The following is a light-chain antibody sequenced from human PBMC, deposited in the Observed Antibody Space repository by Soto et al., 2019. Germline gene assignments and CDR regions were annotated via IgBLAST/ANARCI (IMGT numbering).Light chain of an antibody. V-gene: IGKV3-15*01. Sequence: EIVMTQSPATLSVSPGGRATLSCRASQSVDINLAWYQQRPGQSPRLLVYGGFTRATGLPARFSGRGSGTEFTLTISSLQFEDFAVYYCQQYNNWPHTFGQGTKLEI. CDR2: GGF. CDR3: QQYNNWPHT. J-gene: IGKJ2*01. CDR1: QSVDIN.